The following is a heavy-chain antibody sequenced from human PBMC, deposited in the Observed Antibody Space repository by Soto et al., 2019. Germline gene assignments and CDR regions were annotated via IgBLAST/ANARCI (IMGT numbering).Heavy chain of an antibody. V-gene: IGHV4-4*02. CDR2: TYHSGTT. Sequence: QVQLQESGPGLVQPSGTLSLTCAVSGDSINNSHWWSWVRQPQGRGLRWIGETYHSGTTNYNPSLKTRVTISIDKSKNQFSLKMNSVTAADTAVYYCAREVNSSPARGPNWFDPWGQGTLVTVSS. J-gene: IGHJ5*02. CDR3: AREVNSSPARGPNWFDP. D-gene: IGHD6-13*01. CDR1: GDSINNSHW.